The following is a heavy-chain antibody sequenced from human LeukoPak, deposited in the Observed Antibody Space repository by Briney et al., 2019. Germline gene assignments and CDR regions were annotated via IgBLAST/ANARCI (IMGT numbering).Heavy chain of an antibody. V-gene: IGHV3-30*03. CDR1: GFTFSSYG. CDR2: ISYDGSNK. Sequence: GGSLRLSCAASGFTFSSYGMHWVRQAPGKGLEWVAVISYDGSNKYYADSVEGRFTISRDNSKNTLYLQMNSLRAEDTAVYYCSAPVKCSSTSCYSDWGQGTLVTVSS. D-gene: IGHD2-2*02. J-gene: IGHJ4*02. CDR3: SAPVKCSSTSCYSD.